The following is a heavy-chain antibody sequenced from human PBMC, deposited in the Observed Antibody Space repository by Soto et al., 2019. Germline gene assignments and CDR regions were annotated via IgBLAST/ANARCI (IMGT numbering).Heavy chain of an antibody. D-gene: IGHD3-16*02. CDR1: GFTFSSYA. J-gene: IGHJ4*02. V-gene: IGHV3-23*01. CDR3: AKDYMIKCGGVNVYYFDY. CDR2: ISGSGGST. Sequence: GGSLRLSCAASGFTFSSYAMSWVRQAPGKGLEWVSAISGSGGSTYYADSVKGRFTISRDNSKNTLYLQMNSLRAEDTAVYYCAKDYMIKCGGVNVYYFDYWSQGTLVPVSS.